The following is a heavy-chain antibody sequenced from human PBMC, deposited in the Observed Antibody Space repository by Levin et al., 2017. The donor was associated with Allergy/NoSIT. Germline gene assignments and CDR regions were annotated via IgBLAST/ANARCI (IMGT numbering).Heavy chain of an antibody. CDR1: GFTFSSYS. J-gene: IGHJ4*02. CDR3: ARDSFDWNPPLDY. Sequence: KPGGSLRLSCAASGFTFSSYSMNWVRQAPGKGLEWVSSISSSSSYIYYADSVKGRFTISRDNAKNSLYLQMNSLRAEDTAVYYCARDSFDWNPPLDYWGQGTLVTVSS. D-gene: IGHD1-1*01. CDR2: ISSSSSYI. V-gene: IGHV3-21*01.